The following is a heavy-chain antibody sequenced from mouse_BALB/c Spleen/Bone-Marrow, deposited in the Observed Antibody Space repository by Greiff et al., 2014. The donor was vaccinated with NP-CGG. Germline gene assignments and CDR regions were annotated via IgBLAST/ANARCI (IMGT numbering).Heavy chain of an antibody. D-gene: IGHD1-1*01. J-gene: IGHJ2*01. V-gene: IGHV5-17*02. CDR1: GFTFSSFG. CDR3: ARSGSSSGYFDY. Sequence: EVMLVESGGGLVQPGGSRKLSCAASGFTFSSFGMHWVRQAPEKGLEWVAYISSGSSTIYYADTVMGRFTISRDNPKNTLFLQMTSLRSEDTAMDYCARSGSSSGYFDYWGQGTTLTVSS. CDR2: ISSGSSTI.